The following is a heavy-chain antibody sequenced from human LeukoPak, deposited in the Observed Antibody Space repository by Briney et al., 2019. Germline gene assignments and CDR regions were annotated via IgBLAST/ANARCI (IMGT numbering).Heavy chain of an antibody. CDR2: FSGGGGST. CDR3: AKAPRGSLHFDY. V-gene: IGHV3-23*01. CDR1: GFTFSSYA. Sequence: GGSLRLSCAASGFTFSSYAMSWVRQAPGKGLEWVSAFSGGGGSTYYADSVKGRFTISRDNSKNTLYLQMNSLRAEDTAVYYCAKAPRGSLHFDYWGQGTLVTVSS. J-gene: IGHJ4*02. D-gene: IGHD1-26*01.